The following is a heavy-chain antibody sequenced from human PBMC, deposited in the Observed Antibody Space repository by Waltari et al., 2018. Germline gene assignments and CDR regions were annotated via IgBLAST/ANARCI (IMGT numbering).Heavy chain of an antibody. Sequence: EVQLVESGGVVVQPGGSLRLSCAASGFTFDDYAMHWVRQASGKGLGWVVLISWDGGSTSYADSVKGRFTISRDNAKNTLYLQMNSLRAEDTAVYYCARDHSMADKGWWFDPWGQGTLVTVSS. CDR3: ARDHSMADKGWWFDP. D-gene: IGHD6-19*01. CDR1: GFTFDDYA. V-gene: IGHV3-43D*04. J-gene: IGHJ5*02. CDR2: ISWDGGST.